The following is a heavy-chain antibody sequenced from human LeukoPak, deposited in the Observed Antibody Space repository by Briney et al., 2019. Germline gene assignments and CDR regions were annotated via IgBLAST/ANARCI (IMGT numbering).Heavy chain of an antibody. Sequence: SETLSLTCTVSGGSISSGGYYWSWIRQHPGKGLEWIGYIYYSGSTYYNPSLKSRVTISVDTSKNQFSLKLSSVTAADTAVYYCAREWAVYFDYWGQGTLVTVSS. V-gene: IGHV4-31*03. CDR2: IYYSGST. CDR1: GGSISSGGYY. CDR3: AREWAVYFDY. J-gene: IGHJ4*02. D-gene: IGHD1-26*01.